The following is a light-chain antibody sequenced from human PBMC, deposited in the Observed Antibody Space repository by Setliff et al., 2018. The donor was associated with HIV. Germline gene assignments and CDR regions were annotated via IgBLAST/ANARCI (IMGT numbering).Light chain of an antibody. CDR3: ATWDDNLNGYV. V-gene: IGLV1-44*01. J-gene: IGLJ1*01. CDR2: STY. Sequence: QSVLTQPPSASGAPGQRVTISCSGSTPNVGDNAVTWYQQVPGTAPKLLIFSTYLRPSGVPDRFSGSKSGTSASLAIGGLHSDDEGNYYCATWDDNLNGYVFGTGTKVTVL. CDR1: TPNVGDNA.